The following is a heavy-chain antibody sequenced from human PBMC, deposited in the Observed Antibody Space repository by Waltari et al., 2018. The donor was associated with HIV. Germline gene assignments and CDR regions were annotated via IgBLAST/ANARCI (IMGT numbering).Heavy chain of an antibody. CDR1: GYTFPSYG. CDR3: ARINCTSVRCYASLDY. Sequence: QVQLVQSGAEVKKPGASVKVSCKASGYTFPSYGISWVGQAPGQGLEWMGWVKAYNGNTNESQELQGRVTMTTDTSTSTAYMELRSLRSDDTAVYYCARINCTSVRCYASLDYWGQGTLVTVSS. V-gene: IGHV1-18*01. D-gene: IGHD2-2*01. J-gene: IGHJ4*02. CDR2: VKAYNGNT.